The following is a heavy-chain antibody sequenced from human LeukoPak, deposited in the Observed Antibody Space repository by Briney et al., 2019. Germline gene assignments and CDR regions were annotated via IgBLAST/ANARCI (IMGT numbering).Heavy chain of an antibody. Sequence: SETLSLTCTVSGGSISSSSYYWGWIRQPPGKGLEWIGSIYYSGSTYYNPSLKSRVTIPVDTSKNQFSLKLSSVTAADTAVYYCARNPPRIVGATEAYWYFDLWGRGTLVTVSS. J-gene: IGHJ2*01. V-gene: IGHV4-39*01. D-gene: IGHD1-26*01. CDR2: IYYSGST. CDR1: GGSISSSSYY. CDR3: ARNPPRIVGATEAYWYFDL.